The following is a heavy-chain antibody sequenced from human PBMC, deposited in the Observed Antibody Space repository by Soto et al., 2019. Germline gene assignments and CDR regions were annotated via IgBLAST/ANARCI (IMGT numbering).Heavy chain of an antibody. J-gene: IGHJ6*02. CDR2: ISAYNGNT. V-gene: IGHV1-18*01. CDR1: GYTFTSYG. Sequence: ASVKVSCKASGYTFTSYGISWVRQAPGQGLEWMGWISAYNGNTNYAQKLQGRVTMTTDTSTSTAYMELRSLRSDDTAVYYCARDLSSNYHYYGMDVWGQGTTVTVSS. D-gene: IGHD3-10*02. CDR3: ARDLSSNYHYYGMDV.